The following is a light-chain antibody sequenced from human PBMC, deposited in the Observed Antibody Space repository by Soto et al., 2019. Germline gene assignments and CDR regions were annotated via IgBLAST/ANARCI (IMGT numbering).Light chain of an antibody. V-gene: IGKV1-39*01. J-gene: IGKJ2*01. Sequence: IPMTQSPSSLSASVGDRVTITCRASQTIPRSLNWYQQKPGKAPNLLIYTASISQTGAQSRFSGSGPETDFTLTISSLQPEDSGAYFCQQSHHFPYTFGQGTDLEIK. CDR3: QQSHHFPYT. CDR1: QTIPRS. CDR2: TAS.